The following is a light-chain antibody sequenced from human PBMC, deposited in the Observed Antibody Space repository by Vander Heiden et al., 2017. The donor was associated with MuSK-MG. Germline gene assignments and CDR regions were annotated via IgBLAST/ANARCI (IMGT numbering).Light chain of an antibody. V-gene: IGKV1-39*01. Sequence: DIQMTQSPSSLSASVGDRVTITCRASQSISSYLNWYQQKPGKAPKLLIYAASSLQSGVPSRFSGSGSGTDFTLTISRLQSEDFATYYCQQSDSTPGTFGQGTKVEIK. CDR2: AAS. CDR3: QQSDSTPGT. J-gene: IGKJ1*01. CDR1: QSISSY.